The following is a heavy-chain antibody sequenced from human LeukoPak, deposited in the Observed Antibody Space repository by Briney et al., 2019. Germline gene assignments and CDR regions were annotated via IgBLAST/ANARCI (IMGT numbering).Heavy chain of an antibody. J-gene: IGHJ5*02. Sequence: SETLSLTCAVSGGSVNSGSYYWSWIRQHPGKGLGWIGYIYYTGITNYNPSLKSRVTISVDTSKNQFSLKLSSVTAADTAVYYCARDGGTGANWFDPWGQGTLVTVSS. CDR1: GGSVNSGSYY. V-gene: IGHV4-61*01. CDR2: IYYTGIT. CDR3: ARDGGTGANWFDP. D-gene: IGHD2-15*01.